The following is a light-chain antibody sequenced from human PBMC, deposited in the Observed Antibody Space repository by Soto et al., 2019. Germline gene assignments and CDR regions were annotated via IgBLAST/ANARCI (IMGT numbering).Light chain of an antibody. CDR2: GAS. V-gene: IGKV3-20*01. CDR3: QQYGSLPRL. J-gene: IGKJ3*01. CDR1: QSVSSIY. Sequence: EIVLTQSPGTLSLSPGERATLSCRASQSVSSIYLAWYQQKPGQAPRLLIYGASTRATGIPDRFSGSGSGTDFTLTISRLETVDVAVYYCQQYGSLPRLFVPGTKVDIK.